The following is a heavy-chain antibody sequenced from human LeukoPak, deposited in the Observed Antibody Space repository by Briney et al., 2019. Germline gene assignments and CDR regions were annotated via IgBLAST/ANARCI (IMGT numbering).Heavy chain of an antibody. D-gene: IGHD2-15*01. CDR1: GFALSSYR. CDR2: ISSSSSYI. J-gene: IGHJ4*02. Sequence: PGGSLRLSCAASGFALSSYRMNWVRQAPGKGLEWVSSISSSSSYIYYADSVKGRFTISRDNAKNSLYLQMNSLRAEDTAVYYCARDQGTVEGFFDYWGQGTLVTVSS. CDR3: ARDQGTVEGFFDY. V-gene: IGHV3-21*01.